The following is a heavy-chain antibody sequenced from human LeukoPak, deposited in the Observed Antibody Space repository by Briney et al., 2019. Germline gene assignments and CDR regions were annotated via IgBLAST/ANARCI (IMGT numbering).Heavy chain of an antibody. CDR3: ARGGYCSGGSCSTYYYYYGMDV. Sequence: SETLSLTCTVSGGSITSYYLSWIRQPPGKGLEWIGYIYYSRSTNYNPSIKSRVTISVDTSKNQFSLKLSSVAAADTAVYYCARGGYCSGGSCSTYYYYYGMDVWGQGTTVTVSS. V-gene: IGHV4-59*01. D-gene: IGHD2-15*01. CDR2: IYYSRST. CDR1: GGSITSYY. J-gene: IGHJ6*02.